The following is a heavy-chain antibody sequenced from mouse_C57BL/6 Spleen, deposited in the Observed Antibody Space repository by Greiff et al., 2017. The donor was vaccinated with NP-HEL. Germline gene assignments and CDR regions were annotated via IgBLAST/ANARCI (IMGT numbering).Heavy chain of an antibody. Sequence: QVQLKQPGAELVKPGASVKLSCKASGYTFTSYWMHWVKQRPGQGLEWIGMIHPNSGSTNYNEKFKSKATLTVDKSSSTAYMQLSSLTSEDSAVYYCARKGTGYAMDYWGQGTSVTVSS. CDR2: IHPNSGST. V-gene: IGHV1-64*01. D-gene: IGHD3-3*01. CDR1: GYTFTSYW. J-gene: IGHJ4*01. CDR3: ARKGTGYAMDY.